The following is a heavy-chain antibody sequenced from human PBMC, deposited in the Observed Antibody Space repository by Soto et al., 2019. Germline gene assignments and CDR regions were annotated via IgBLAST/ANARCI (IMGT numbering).Heavy chain of an antibody. CDR2: VIPIFGTP. D-gene: IGHD2-15*01. Sequence: QVQLVQSGAEVKKPGSSVKVSCKSSGGTFGSYAISWVRQAPGQGLEWMGGVIPIFGTPHYAQKFHGRVTITADSPTSTASLELSRLKSADTAVYYCAKIRWTISLQDEDAIWGQGTLVTVSS. CDR3: AKIRWTISLQDEDAI. J-gene: IGHJ4*02. V-gene: IGHV1-69*06. CDR1: GGTFGSYA.